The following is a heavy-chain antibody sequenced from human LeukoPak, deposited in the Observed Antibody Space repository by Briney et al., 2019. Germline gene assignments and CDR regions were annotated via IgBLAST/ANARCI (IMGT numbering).Heavy chain of an antibody. CDR3: AKVGTYYYDSSGSAGAFDI. CDR2: IRYDGSNK. J-gene: IGHJ3*02. Sequence: GGSLRLSCAASGFTFSSYGMHWVRQAPGKGLEWVAFIRYDGSNKYYADSVKGRFTISRDNSKNTLYLQMNSLRAEGTAVYYCAKVGTYYYDSSGSAGAFDIWGQGTMVTVSS. V-gene: IGHV3-30*02. D-gene: IGHD3-22*01. CDR1: GFTFSSYG.